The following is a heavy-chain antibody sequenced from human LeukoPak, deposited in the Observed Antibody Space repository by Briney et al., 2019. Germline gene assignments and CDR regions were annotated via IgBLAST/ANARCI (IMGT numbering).Heavy chain of an antibody. J-gene: IGHJ4*02. V-gene: IGHV3-30-3*01. D-gene: IGHD3-22*01. CDR1: GFAFGSYA. CDR3: ARDWRGYDISGYYYVY. CDR2: ISHDGDNT. Sequence: PGTSLRLSCEASGFAFGSYAMHWVRQAPGRGLEWVAVISHDGDNTNSGESVRGRFTLSRDDARNSLYLQMNSLRAEDTAVYYCARDWRGYDISGYYYVYWGQGTLVTVSS.